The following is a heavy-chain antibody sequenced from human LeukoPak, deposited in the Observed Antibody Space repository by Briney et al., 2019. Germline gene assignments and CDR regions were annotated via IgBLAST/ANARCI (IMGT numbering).Heavy chain of an antibody. CDR3: ASSSITTVRGVPLGMDV. V-gene: IGHV1-18*04. CDR1: GYTFTSYG. Sequence: GASVKVSCKASGYTFTSYGISWVRQAPGQGHEWMGWISAYNGNTNYAQKLQGRVTMTTDTSTSTAYMELRSLRSDDTAVYYCASSSITTVRGVPLGMDVWGKGTTVTVSS. J-gene: IGHJ6*04. CDR2: ISAYNGNT. D-gene: IGHD3-10*01.